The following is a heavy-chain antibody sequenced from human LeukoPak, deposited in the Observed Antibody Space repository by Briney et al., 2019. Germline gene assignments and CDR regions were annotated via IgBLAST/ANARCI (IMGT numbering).Heavy chain of an antibody. D-gene: IGHD1-26*01. CDR3: ARDQLVGATDY. CDR2: IKQDGSEK. Sequence: GGSLRLSCAASGFTFSTYAMSWVRQAPGKGLEWVANIKQDGSEKYYVDSVKGRFTISRDNAKNSLYLQMNSLRAEDTAVYYCARDQLVGATDYWGQGTLVTVSS. J-gene: IGHJ4*02. CDR1: GFTFSTYA. V-gene: IGHV3-7*01.